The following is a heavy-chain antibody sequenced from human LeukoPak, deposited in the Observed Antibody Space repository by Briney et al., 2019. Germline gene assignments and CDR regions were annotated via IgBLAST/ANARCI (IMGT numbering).Heavy chain of an antibody. D-gene: IGHD6-13*01. V-gene: IGHV3-23*01. CDR3: AKSGPSSSWSLNWFDP. J-gene: IGHJ5*02. CDR1: GFTFSSYA. Sequence: GGSLRLSCAASGFTFSSYAMSWVRQAPGKGLEWVSAISGSGGRTYYADSVKGRFTISRDNSKNTLYLQMNSLRAEDTAVYYCAKSGPSSSWSLNWFDPWGQGTLVTVSS. CDR2: ISGSGGRT.